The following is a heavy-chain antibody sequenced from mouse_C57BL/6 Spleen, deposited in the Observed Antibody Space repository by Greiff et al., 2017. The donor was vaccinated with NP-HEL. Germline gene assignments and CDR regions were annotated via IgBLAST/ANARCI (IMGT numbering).Heavy chain of an antibody. D-gene: IGHD2-4*01. CDR3: ARDRGLYDYDERTDAMDY. V-gene: IGHV5-4*01. CDR1: GFTFSSYA. Sequence: EVKLVESGGGLVKPGGSLKLSCAASGFTFSSYAMSWVRQTPEKRLEWVATISDGGSYTYYPDNAKNNLYLQMSHLKSEDTAMYYCARDRGLYDYDERTDAMDYWGQGTSVTVSS. J-gene: IGHJ4*01. CDR2: ISDGGSYT.